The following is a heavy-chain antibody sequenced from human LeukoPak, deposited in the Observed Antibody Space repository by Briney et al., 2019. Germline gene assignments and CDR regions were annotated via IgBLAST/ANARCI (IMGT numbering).Heavy chain of an antibody. CDR2: IGRTSVET. J-gene: IGHJ4*02. Sequence: GGSLRLSCARSGFTFNTYTMNWDRHAPGNGLEWNSSIGRTSVETYYAASVRGRFTISRDQSKNSMCVEMSSLRAEETAVYYCVGVDRRYLGGQGTLVTVYS. CDR1: GFTFNTYT. V-gene: IGHV3-21*01. D-gene: IGHD2-2*03. CDR3: VGVDRRYL.